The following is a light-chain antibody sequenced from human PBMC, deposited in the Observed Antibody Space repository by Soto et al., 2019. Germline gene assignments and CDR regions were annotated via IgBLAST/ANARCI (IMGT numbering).Light chain of an antibody. Sequence: DIVMTQSPDSLAVSLGERATINCKSSQSVLYSPNNKNYLAWYQQKPGQPPKLLVYWASTRESGAPDRFIGSGSWTDFTLTISSLQAEDVAVYYCQQYYSPPQNFGQGTKVEIK. V-gene: IGKV4-1*01. J-gene: IGKJ1*01. CDR3: QQYYSPPQN. CDR2: WAS. CDR1: QSVLYSPNNKNY.